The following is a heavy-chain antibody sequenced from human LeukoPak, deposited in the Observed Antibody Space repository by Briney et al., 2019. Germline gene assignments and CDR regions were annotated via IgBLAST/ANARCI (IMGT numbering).Heavy chain of an antibody. V-gene: IGHV1-18*01. CDR1: GYTFTSYG. CDR3: ARDREDIVVVPAAIRPHDAFDI. J-gene: IGHJ3*02. Sequence: ASMKVSCKASGYTFTSYGISWVRQAPGQGLEWMGWISAYNGNTNYAQKLQGRVTMTTDTATSTTYMELRSLRSDDTAVYYRARDREDIVVVPAAIRPHDAFDIWGQGTMVTVSS. D-gene: IGHD2-2*01. CDR2: ISAYNGNT.